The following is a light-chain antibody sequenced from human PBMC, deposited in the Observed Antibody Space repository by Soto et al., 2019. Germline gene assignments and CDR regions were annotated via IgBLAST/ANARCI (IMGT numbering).Light chain of an antibody. CDR3: QQYGLYWS. Sequence: DIQMTQSPSTLSASVGDRVTITCRASQSISSWLAWYQQKPGKAPNLLIYDASSLQSGVPSRFSVSGSGTEFTLTISSLQHDDFATYYCQQYGLYWSFGQGTKVEIK. CDR2: DAS. CDR1: QSISSW. V-gene: IGKV1-5*01. J-gene: IGKJ1*01.